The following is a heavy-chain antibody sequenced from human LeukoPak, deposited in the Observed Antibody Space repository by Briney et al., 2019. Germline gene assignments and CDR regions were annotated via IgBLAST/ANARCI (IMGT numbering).Heavy chain of an antibody. J-gene: IGHJ4*03. V-gene: IGHV3-64*01. Sequence: GGSLRLSCAASGFTFSSYAMHWVRQAPGKGLEYVSAISSNGGSTYYANSVKGRFTISRDNSKNTLYLQMGSLRAEDMAVYYCARGAVGATNDYWGQGTTVTVSS. CDR3: ARGAVGATNDY. D-gene: IGHD1-26*01. CDR1: GFTFSSYA. CDR2: ISSNGGST.